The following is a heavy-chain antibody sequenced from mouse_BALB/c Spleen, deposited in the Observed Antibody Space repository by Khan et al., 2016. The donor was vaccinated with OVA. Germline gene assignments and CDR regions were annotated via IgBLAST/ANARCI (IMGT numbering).Heavy chain of an antibody. J-gene: IGHJ3*01. CDR1: GYSFTLYY. CDR3: ARGYDFCAY. Sequence: EVQLVESGPDLVKPGASVKISCKASGYSFTLYYMTWVKQSHGKSLEWIGRVNPNTGGSDYNQEFKGKAILTVDKSSNTAYMELHSLTSEDSAVYYCARGYDFCAYWGQGTLVTVSA. D-gene: IGHD2-14*01. V-gene: IGHV1-26*01. CDR2: VNPNTGGS.